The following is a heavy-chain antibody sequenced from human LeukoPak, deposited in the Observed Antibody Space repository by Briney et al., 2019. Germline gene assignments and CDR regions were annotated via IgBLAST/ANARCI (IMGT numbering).Heavy chain of an antibody. CDR3: ARAGWAIVATSFDY. V-gene: IGHV4-34*01. J-gene: IGHJ4*02. CDR1: GGSFSGYY. D-gene: IGHD5-12*01. Sequence: ETLSLTGAVNGGSFSGYYWSWIRQPPGKGLEWIGEINHSGSTNYNPSLKSRVTISVDTSKNQFSLKLSSVTAADTAVYYCARAGWAIVATSFDYWGQGTLVTVSS. CDR2: INHSGST.